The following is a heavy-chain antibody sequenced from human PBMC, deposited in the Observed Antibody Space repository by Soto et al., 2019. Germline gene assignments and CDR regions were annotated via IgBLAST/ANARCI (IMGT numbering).Heavy chain of an antibody. Sequence: EVQLVETGGGLIQPGGSLRLSCAASGFIVNKNYMSWVRQAPGKGLEWVSLIYSDGTAYYADSVKGRFTISRDKSNNTLYLQMNSLRAEDTGVYYCARDRRGYSGSYWGRALDIWGQGTMVTVSS. D-gene: IGHD1-26*01. J-gene: IGHJ3*02. V-gene: IGHV3-53*02. CDR2: IYSDGTA. CDR1: GFIVNKNY. CDR3: ARDRRGYSGSYWGRALDI.